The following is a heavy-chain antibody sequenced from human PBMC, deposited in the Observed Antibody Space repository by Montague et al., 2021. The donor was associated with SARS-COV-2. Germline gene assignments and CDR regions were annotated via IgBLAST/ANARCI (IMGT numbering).Heavy chain of an antibody. CDR2: VDYSGNT. J-gene: IGHJ4*02. CDR3: ARREYSYGWGD. CDR1: GGPISGSSDY. V-gene: IGHV4-39*01. Sequence: SETLSLTCTVTGGPISGSSDYWGWIRQSPGKGLEWIASVDYSGNTYYSPPLKSRLTISVDTSKNQFSLKLNSVTAADTALYYCARREYSYGWGDWGQGTLVTASS. D-gene: IGHD5-18*01.